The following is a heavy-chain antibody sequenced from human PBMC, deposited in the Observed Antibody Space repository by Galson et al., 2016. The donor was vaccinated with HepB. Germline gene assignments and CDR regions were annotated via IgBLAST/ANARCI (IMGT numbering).Heavy chain of an antibody. D-gene: IGHD4-23*01. CDR2: MYIDGNA. Sequence: SLRLSCAASGLSVSSNYMSWVRQAPGKGLEWVSVMYIDGNAYYADSVKGRFTLSRDNSQNTGYLQMNSLRAEDTAVYYCARDPPVGTAGGLDIWGQGTMVSVSS. CDR3: ARDPPVGTAGGLDI. J-gene: IGHJ3*02. CDR1: GLSVSSNY. V-gene: IGHV3-53*01.